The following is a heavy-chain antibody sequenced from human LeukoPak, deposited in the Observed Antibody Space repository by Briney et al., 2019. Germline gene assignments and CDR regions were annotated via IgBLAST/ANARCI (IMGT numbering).Heavy chain of an antibody. J-gene: IGHJ6*03. Sequence: PGGSLRLSCAASGFTFDDYAMHWVRQAPGKGLEWVSLISWDGGSTYYADSVKGRFTISRDNSKNSLYLQMNSLRAEDTALYYCAKDPMVRGSKSDGYYMDVWGKGTTVTVSS. V-gene: IGHV3-43D*03. CDR2: ISWDGGST. D-gene: IGHD3-10*01. CDR1: GFTFDDYA. CDR3: AKDPMVRGSKSDGYYMDV.